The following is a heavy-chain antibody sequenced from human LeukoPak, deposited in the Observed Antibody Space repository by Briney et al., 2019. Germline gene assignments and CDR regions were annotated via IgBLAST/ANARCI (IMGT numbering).Heavy chain of an antibody. J-gene: IGHJ4*02. CDR1: GYRITNYW. V-gene: IGHV5-51*01. CDR2: VNPSDRYT. D-gene: IGHD6-19*01. CDR3: ARPHDTGVGASGSGWSYFDF. Sequence: AESLTISCKGSGYRITNYWIAWVRQMHGQGLEWMGIVNPSDRYTRYSPCFQGQVTISTDPSIFTAYLQWSSLRASDTAIYYCARPHDTGVGASGSGWSYFDFWGQGALITVSS.